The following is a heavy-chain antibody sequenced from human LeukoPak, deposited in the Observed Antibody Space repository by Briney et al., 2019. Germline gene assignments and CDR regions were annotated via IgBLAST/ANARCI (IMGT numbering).Heavy chain of an antibody. CDR3: AKDQDSSSHY. Sequence: GGSLSLSCAASGFSFSDYLMDWVRQTPGKGLEWVSAISGSGGSTYYADSVKGRFTISRDNSKNTLYLQMNSLRAEDTAVYYCAKDQDSSSHYWGQGTLVTVSS. CDR2: ISGSGGST. V-gene: IGHV3-23*01. J-gene: IGHJ4*02. D-gene: IGHD6-13*01. CDR1: GFSFSDYL.